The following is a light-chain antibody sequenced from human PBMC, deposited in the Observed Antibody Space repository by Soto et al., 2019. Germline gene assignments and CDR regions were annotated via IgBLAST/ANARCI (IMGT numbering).Light chain of an antibody. CDR3: QQYDKWPPLT. J-gene: IGKJ4*01. CDR1: QSVSNY. Sequence: EIVLTQSPATLSLSPGERATISCRASQSVSNYLAWYQQKPGQAPRLLIYDASSRATGISDRFSGSGSGTECTLTISSLQPDDFAVYYCQQYDKWPPLTFGGGTKVDI. V-gene: IGKV3-11*01. CDR2: DAS.